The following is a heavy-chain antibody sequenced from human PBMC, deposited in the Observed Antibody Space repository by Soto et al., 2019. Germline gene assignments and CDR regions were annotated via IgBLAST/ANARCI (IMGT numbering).Heavy chain of an antibody. Sequence: EVQLVESGGGLVQPGGSLRLSCAASGFTFSRYWMSWVRQAPGKGLEWVANIKKDGSEKYYVESVKGRFTMSRDNTKNSLYLQMNSRRAEDTAVYYCVRDDTRRNNDCWSGQYTTGAFAIWGQGRMVTVSS. CDR1: GFTFSRYW. V-gene: IGHV3-7*01. J-gene: IGHJ3*02. CDR2: IKKDGSEK. CDR3: VRDDTRRNNDCWSGQYTTGAFAI. D-gene: IGHD3-3*01.